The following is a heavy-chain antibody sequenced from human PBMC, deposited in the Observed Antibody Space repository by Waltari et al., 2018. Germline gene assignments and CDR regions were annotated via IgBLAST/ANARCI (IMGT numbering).Heavy chain of an antibody. V-gene: IGHV1-2*02. CDR2: INRKNGDT. CDR1: GYTFSDYH. D-gene: IGHD1-26*01. J-gene: IGHJ4*02. CDR3: ARDPGPIVGAPDF. Sequence: QVQLVQSGTEVKKPGASVRVSCQASGYTFSDYHLHWVRQTPGQGLAWMGWINRKNGDTGYAQNLLGRVTMTTGTAIDTAYMDLSGLRSDGAAVFYCARDPGPIVGAPDFWGQGTLVTVSS.